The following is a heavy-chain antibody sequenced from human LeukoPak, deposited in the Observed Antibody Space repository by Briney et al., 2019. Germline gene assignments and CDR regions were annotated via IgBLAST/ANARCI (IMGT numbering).Heavy chain of an antibody. Sequence: ASVKVSCKASGYTFTGYYMHWVRQAPGQGLEWMGWMNPNSGNTGYAQKFQGRVTITRNTSISTAYMELSSLRSEDTAVYYCARGLNPGVDYYYYYMDVWGKGTTVTVSS. D-gene: IGHD7-27*01. CDR2: MNPNSGNT. CDR3: ARGLNPGVDYYYYYMDV. V-gene: IGHV1-8*03. J-gene: IGHJ6*03. CDR1: GYTFTGYY.